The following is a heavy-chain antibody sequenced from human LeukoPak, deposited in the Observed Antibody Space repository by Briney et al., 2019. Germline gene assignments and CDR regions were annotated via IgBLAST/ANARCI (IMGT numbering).Heavy chain of an antibody. Sequence: ASVKVSCKTSGYTFTTYAFSWVRQAPGQGLEWMGIMNPSGGSTSYAQKFQGRVTMTRDTSTSTVYMELSSLRSEDTAVYYCARVGPTGSGSQLEPDNDYWGQGTLVTVSS. J-gene: IGHJ4*02. V-gene: IGHV1-46*01. CDR3: ARVGPTGSGSQLEPDNDY. CDR1: GYTFTTYA. D-gene: IGHD3-10*01. CDR2: MNPSGGST.